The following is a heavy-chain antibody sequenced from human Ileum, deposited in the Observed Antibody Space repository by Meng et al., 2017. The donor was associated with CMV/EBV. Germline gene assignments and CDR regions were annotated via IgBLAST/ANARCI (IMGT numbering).Heavy chain of an antibody. CDR3: GKADCSSISCPKTEIDY. CDR1: GFPFSNYG. J-gene: IGHJ4*02. V-gene: IGHV3-30*02. Sequence: GGSLRLSCAASGFPFSNYGMHWVRQAPGKGLKWVAFIWNDGINKNYVDSVKGRFTISRDNSKNKLYLQMNSLRAEDTDVYYCGKADCSSISCPKTEIDYWGQGTLVTVSS. CDR2: IWNDGINK. D-gene: IGHD2-2*01.